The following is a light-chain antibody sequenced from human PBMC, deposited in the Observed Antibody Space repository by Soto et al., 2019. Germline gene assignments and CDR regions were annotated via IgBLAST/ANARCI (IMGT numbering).Light chain of an antibody. CDR3: QQYGSSPSIT. CDR1: QSVSSSY. Sequence: EIVLTQSPGTLSLSPGERATLSCRASQSVSSSYLAWYQQKPGQAPRLLIYGASSRYTGIPDMFSGSGSGTDFTLTISRLEPEDFAVYYCQQYGSSPSITFGQGTRLEIK. J-gene: IGKJ5*01. CDR2: GAS. V-gene: IGKV3-20*01.